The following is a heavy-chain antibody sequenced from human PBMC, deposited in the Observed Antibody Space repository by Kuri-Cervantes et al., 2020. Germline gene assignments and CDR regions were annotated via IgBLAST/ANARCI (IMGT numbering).Heavy chain of an antibody. CDR1: GGSISSYY. D-gene: IGHD6-13*01. CDR2: IYYSGST. CDR3: ARISSSWYLYYGMDV. V-gene: IGHV4-59*01. Sequence: SETLSLTCTVSGGSISSYYWSWIRQPPGKGLEWIGYIYYSGSTNYNPSLKSRVTISVDTSKNQFSLKLSSVTAADTAVYYCARISSSWYLYYGMDVWGQGITVTVSS. J-gene: IGHJ6*02.